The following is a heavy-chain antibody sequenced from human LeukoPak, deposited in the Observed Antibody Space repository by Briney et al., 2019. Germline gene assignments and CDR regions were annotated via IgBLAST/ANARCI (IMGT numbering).Heavy chain of an antibody. D-gene: IGHD6-19*01. J-gene: IGHJ4*02. V-gene: IGHV4-4*07. Sequence: SETLSLTCTVSGGSFTSHYWSWIRQPAGKGLEWIGRFSSSGSTNYNPSLKSRVTMSIDTSRNQFSLKLSSVTAADTAIYYCGRDSHGGSGWFGFFDYWGQSTLVTVSS. CDR1: GGSFTSHY. CDR2: FSSSGST. CDR3: GRDSHGGSGWFGFFDY.